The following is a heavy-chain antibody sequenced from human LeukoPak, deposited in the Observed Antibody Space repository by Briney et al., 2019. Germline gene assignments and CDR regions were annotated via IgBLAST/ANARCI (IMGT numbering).Heavy chain of an antibody. CDR2: IKEDGSEK. V-gene: IGHV3-7*01. D-gene: IGHD2/OR15-2a*01. CDR1: GFTFRNSW. J-gene: IGHJ3*02. CDR3: ARDVRVFDI. Sequence: PGGSLRLSCAASGFTFRNSWMTWVRQAPGKGLEWVGNIKEDGSEKNYVDSVKGRFTISRDNAENSLYLQMNSLRAEDTAIYYCARDVRVFDIWGHGTMVTVSS.